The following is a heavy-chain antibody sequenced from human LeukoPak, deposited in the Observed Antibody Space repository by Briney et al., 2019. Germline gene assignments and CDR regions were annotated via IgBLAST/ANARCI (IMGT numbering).Heavy chain of an antibody. CDR1: GFTFSTYS. V-gene: IGHV3-48*01. D-gene: IGHD6-13*01. Sequence: PGGSLRLSCAASGFTFSTYSMNWVRQAPGKGLEWVSYISGTSSAIYYADSVKGRFTISRDNAKNSLYLQMNSLRADDTAVYYCAFAAAGRVKDYWGQGTLVTVPS. CDR3: AFAAAGRVKDY. CDR2: ISGTSSAI. J-gene: IGHJ4*02.